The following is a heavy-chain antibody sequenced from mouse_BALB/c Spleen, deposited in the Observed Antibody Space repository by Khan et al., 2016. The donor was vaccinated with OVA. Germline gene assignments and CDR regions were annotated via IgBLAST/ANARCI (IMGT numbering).Heavy chain of an antibody. CDR1: GYSFTNYI. Sequence: VQLQLSGPELVKPGASVKMSCKASGYSFTNYIIHWVKQKPGQGLEWIGYINPYNDGTNYTEKFKGKATLTSDKSSSTAYMELSGLTSEDSAVYYCARDYGRSFWFAYWGQGTLVTVSA. J-gene: IGHJ3*01. V-gene: IGHV1S136*01. D-gene: IGHD1-1*01. CDR2: INPYNDGT. CDR3: ARDYGRSFWFAY.